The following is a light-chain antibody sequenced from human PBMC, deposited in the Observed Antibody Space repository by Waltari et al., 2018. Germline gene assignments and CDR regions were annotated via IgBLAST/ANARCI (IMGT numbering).Light chain of an antibody. CDR2: DAS. CDR3: QERSNWPPGIFT. J-gene: IGKJ3*01. CDR1: QSVGSY. Sequence: LLTQSPATLSLSPGERATLSCRASQSVGSYLTWYQHKPGQDPRLLIYDASNRATGSPDRFSGSGSGIDFTLTISSLEPEDFATYYCQERSNWPPGIFTFGPGTKVNIK. V-gene: IGKV3-11*01.